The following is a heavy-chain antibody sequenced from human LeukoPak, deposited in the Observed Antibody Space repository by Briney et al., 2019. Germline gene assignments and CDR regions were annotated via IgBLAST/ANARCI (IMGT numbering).Heavy chain of an antibody. CDR1: GFTFNSYA. CDR2: ISGSGGNT. J-gene: IGHJ5*01. V-gene: IGHV3-23*01. CDR3: ARGQLWFDY. D-gene: IGHD5-18*01. Sequence: GESLRLSCAASGFTFNSYAMSWVRQAPGQGLERVSPISGSGGNTYYADSVKGRFTISRDNSKNTLYLQMNSLRAEDTAVYYCARGQLWFDYWGQGTLVTVSS.